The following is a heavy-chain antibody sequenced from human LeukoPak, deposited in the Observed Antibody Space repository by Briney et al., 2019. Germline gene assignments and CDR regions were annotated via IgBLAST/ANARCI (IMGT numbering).Heavy chain of an antibody. J-gene: IGHJ6*02. D-gene: IGHD3-10*01. CDR3: ARHRSPYYNGLGV. CDR1: GGAIGSYH. CDR2: NADSGIT. V-gene: IGHV4-59*08. Sequence: SETLSLTCTVSGGAIGSYHWSWIRQPPGEGLEWIGYNADSGITNYDPSLESRVTISADASTNEVSLRLTSVTAADTAVYYCARHRSPYYNGLGVWGQGTTVTVSS.